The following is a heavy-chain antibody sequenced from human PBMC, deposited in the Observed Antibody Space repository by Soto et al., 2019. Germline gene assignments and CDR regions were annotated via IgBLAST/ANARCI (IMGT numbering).Heavy chain of an antibody. CDR3: ARDGDYFGSESPPLLSK. J-gene: IGHJ4*02. CDR1: GGSITSGGYC. D-gene: IGHD3-10*01. V-gene: IGHV4-31*03. Sequence: QVQLQESGPGLVKPSQTLSLTCTVSGGSITSGGYCWTWIRQHPVKGLEWMGHIYYSGSTSYNPSLKSRVTISIDTSKNQFSLKLTSVTAADTAVYYCARDGDYFGSESPPLLSKWGQGTLVTVSS. CDR2: IYYSGST.